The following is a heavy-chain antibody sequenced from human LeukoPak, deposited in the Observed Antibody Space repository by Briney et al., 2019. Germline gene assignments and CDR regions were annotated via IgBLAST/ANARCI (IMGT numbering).Heavy chain of an antibody. D-gene: IGHD1-14*01. Sequence: GGSLRLSCAASGFTVSSNYVSWVRQAPGKGLEWVSVIYSGGNTYYADSVKGRFTISRDNSKNTLYLRMNGLRAEDTAVYYCARDQRGGGINYFDYWGQGTLVTVSS. CDR2: IYSGGNT. V-gene: IGHV3-53*01. J-gene: IGHJ4*02. CDR3: ARDQRGGGINYFDY. CDR1: GFTVSSNY.